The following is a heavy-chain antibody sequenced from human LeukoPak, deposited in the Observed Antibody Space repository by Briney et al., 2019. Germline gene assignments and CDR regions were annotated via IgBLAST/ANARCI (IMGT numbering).Heavy chain of an antibody. V-gene: IGHV3-11*06. CDR1: GFTFSDYY. D-gene: IGHD4-11*01. Sequence: GGSLRLSCAASGFTFSDYYMSWIRQAPGKGREWVSYISSSSSYTNYADSVKGRFTISRDNAKNSLYLQMNSLRAEDTAVYYCARAPHYSNYGPYYYGMDVWGQGTTVTVSS. CDR3: ARAPHYSNYGPYYYGMDV. J-gene: IGHJ6*02. CDR2: ISSSSSYT.